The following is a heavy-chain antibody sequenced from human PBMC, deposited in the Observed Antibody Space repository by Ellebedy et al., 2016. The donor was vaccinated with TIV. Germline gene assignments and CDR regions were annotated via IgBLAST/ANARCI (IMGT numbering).Heavy chain of an antibody. CDR2: ISGSGGST. D-gene: IGHD6-13*01. V-gene: IGHV3-23*01. Sequence: GESLKISXAASGFTFSSYTMRWVRQAPGKGLEWVSDISGSGGSTYYADSVKGRFTISRDNSKNTLYLQMNSLRVEDTSVYYCAKGITAAVVGGSLFDPWGQGTLVTVSS. CDR3: AKGITAAVVGGSLFDP. CDR1: GFTFSSYT. J-gene: IGHJ5*02.